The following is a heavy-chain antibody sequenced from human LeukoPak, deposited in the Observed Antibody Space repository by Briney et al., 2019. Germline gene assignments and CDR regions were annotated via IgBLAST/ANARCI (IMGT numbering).Heavy chain of an antibody. CDR1: GFTFSSYD. V-gene: IGHV3-13*01. CDR3: AKDPSRPTDFDY. J-gene: IGHJ4*02. Sequence: GGSLRLSCAASGFTFSSYDMHWVRQATGKGLEWVSAIGTAGDTYYPGSVKGRFTISRDNSKNTLYLQMSSLRAEDTAVYYCAKDPSRPTDFDYWGQGTLVTVSS. CDR2: IGTAGDT.